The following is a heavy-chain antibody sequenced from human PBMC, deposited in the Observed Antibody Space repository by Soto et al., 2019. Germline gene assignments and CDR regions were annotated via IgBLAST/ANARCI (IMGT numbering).Heavy chain of an antibody. V-gene: IGHV3-30-3*01. CDR2: ISYDGANT. J-gene: IGHJ6*02. CDR3: ARETRGGEWLMDV. D-gene: IGHD3-3*01. CDR1: GLTLSSFS. Sequence: QVQLVESGGGVVQPGGSLRLSCVASGLTLSSFSIHWVRQAPGKGLEWVAVISYDGANTYYADSVRDRFTISRDNSKNTVYLQLHSLRAEDTAMYYCARETRGGEWLMDVWGQGTTVTVSS.